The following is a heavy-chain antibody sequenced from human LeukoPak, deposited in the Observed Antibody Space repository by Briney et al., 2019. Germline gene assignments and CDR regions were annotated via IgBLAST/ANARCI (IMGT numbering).Heavy chain of an antibody. CDR3: AKDRDPYRTKATVDY. CDR1: GFDFSSYG. D-gene: IGHD1-26*01. CDR2: IRYEAGNM. V-gene: IGHV3-30*02. Sequence: PGGSLRLSCAASGFDFSSYGMHWVRQAPGKGLEWVAFIRYEAGNMYYVDSVKGRFTISRDNSKNTLFLQLNSLRTDDTAVYFCAKDRDPYRTKATVDYWGQGTLVIVSS. J-gene: IGHJ4*02.